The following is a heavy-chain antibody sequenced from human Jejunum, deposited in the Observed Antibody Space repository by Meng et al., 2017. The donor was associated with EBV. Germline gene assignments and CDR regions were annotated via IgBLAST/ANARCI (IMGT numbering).Heavy chain of an antibody. J-gene: IGHJ4*02. CDR1: GFTFSSYS. CDR3: VRDSSFNVH. Sequence: EVQLVESGGGLVKPGWSLRLSCAASGFTFSSYSMNWVRQAPGKGLEWVSYISSGSSFIYYADSVKGRFTISRDDAKNSLSLQMNNLGADDTAVYYCVRDSSFNVHWGQGTLVTVSS. D-gene: IGHD3-16*02. CDR2: ISSGSSFI. V-gene: IGHV3-21*02.